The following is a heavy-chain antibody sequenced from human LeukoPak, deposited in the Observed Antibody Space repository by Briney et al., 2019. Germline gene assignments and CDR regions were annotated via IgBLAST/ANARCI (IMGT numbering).Heavy chain of an antibody. CDR2: MSPNSGDT. CDR3: ARGRDGYSFVDY. V-gene: IGHV1-8*01. J-gene: IGHJ4*02. Sequence: ASVKVSCKASGYTFTSHDINWVRQATGQGLEWMGWMSPNSGDTGYAQKFQGRVTITADESTSTAYMELSSLRSEDTAVYYCARGRDGYSFVDYWGQGTLVTVSS. D-gene: IGHD5-24*01. CDR1: GYTFTSHD.